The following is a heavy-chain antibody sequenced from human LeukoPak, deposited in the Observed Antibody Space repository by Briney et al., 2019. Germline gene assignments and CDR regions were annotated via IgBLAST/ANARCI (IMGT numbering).Heavy chain of an antibody. CDR3: ARRDSGYDSVDY. J-gene: IGHJ4*02. CDR2: IYYSGST. D-gene: IGHD5-12*01. Sequence: SETLSLTCTVSGGSISSSSYYWGWIRQPPGKGLEWIGSIYYSGSTYYNPSLKSRVTISVDTSKNQFSLKLSSVTAADTAVYYCARRDSGYDSVDYWGQGTLVTVSS. V-gene: IGHV4-39*01. CDR1: GGSISSSSYY.